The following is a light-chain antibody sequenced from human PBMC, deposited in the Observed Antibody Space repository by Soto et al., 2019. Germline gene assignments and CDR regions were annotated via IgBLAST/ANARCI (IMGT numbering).Light chain of an antibody. CDR3: QQYNDNWT. V-gene: IGKV1-5*03. CDR1: PSISSW. CDR2: KPS. Sequence: DIQMTQSPSTLSASVGDRVTITCRASPSISSWLAWYQQTPVTAPKLLTYKPSTLQTGVPSRFRGIGSGTEFTLTISSLQPDDFATYYCQQYNDNWTFGQGTKVEIK. J-gene: IGKJ1*01.